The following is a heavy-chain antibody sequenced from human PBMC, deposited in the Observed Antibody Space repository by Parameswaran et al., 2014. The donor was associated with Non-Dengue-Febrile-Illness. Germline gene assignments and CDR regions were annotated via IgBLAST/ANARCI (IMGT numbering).Heavy chain of an antibody. CDR3: AKPISGYWAY. J-gene: IGHJ4*02. CDR2: LVVVVVA. D-gene: IGHD3-22*01. Sequence: RQMPGKGRGVGRQLLVVVVVAHTTQTPVKGRFTISRDNSKNTLYLQMNSLRAEDTAVYYCAKPISGYWAYWGQGTLVTVSS. V-gene: IGHV3-23*01.